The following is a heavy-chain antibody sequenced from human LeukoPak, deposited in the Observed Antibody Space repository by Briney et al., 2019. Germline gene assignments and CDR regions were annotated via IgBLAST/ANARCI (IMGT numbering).Heavy chain of an antibody. J-gene: IGHJ4*02. Sequence: SVKVSCKASGGTSNNYAINWVRQAPGQGLEWMGRSIPILGVPDYAQRFQGGVTITADISTTTAYMELSSLRSEDTAVYYCARGRYYGSGTYYLDAAYWGQGTLVTVSS. V-gene: IGHV1-69*04. D-gene: IGHD3-10*01. CDR1: GGTSNNYA. CDR3: ARGRYYGSGTYYLDAAY. CDR2: SIPILGVP.